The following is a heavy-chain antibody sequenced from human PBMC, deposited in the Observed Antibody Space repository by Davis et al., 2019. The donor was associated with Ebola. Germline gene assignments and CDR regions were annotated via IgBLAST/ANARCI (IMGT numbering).Heavy chain of an antibody. CDR2: IHPNDGTT. D-gene: IGHD3-16*02. CDR1: GYTFTNFY. V-gene: IGHV1-46*01. Sequence: ASVKVSCKASGYTFTNFYMHWVRQAPGQGLEWMGLIHPNDGTTKYPQKFQDRLTITRDTSTSTVYMELSGLRPDDTAVYYCARDLGGVIVRYYYYGMDVWGQGTTVTVSS. J-gene: IGHJ6*02. CDR3: ARDLGGVIVRYYYYGMDV.